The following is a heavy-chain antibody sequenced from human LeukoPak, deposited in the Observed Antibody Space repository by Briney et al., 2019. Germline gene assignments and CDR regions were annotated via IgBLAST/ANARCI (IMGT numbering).Heavy chain of an antibody. Sequence: PGGSLRLSCAASGLAFSASAINWVRQPPGKGLEWLSFSSSSSSDIYYGDSVRGRFTISRDNAKNSLYLQMNSLRAEDTAIYFCARGRDHGFDIWGQGTTVTVSS. CDR3: ARGRDHGFDI. CDR1: GLAFSASA. J-gene: IGHJ3*02. CDR2: SSSSSSDI. V-gene: IGHV3-48*01.